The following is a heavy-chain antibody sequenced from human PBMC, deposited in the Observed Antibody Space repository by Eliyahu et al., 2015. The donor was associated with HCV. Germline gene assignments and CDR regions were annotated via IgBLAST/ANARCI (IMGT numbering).Heavy chain of an antibody. CDR1: GFTFSHYG. CDR2: ISFDGSNQ. CDR3: AKDPSLRVTLDH. Sequence: QVQLVESGGGVVQPGRSXRLXXAASGFTFSHYGMHWVXQAPGKGLEWVAIISFDGSNQYYADSVKGRFTISRDSSKNTLYLQMNSLRTEDTAVYFCAKDPSLRVTLDHWGQGTLVTVSS. V-gene: IGHV3-30*18. D-gene: IGHD2-21*02. J-gene: IGHJ4*02.